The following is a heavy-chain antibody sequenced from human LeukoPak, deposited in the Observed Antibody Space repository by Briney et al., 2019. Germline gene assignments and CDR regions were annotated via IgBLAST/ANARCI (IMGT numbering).Heavy chain of an antibody. CDR1: GFTFSDYY. Sequence: GGSLRLSCAASGFTFSDYYMSWIRQAPGKGLEWISFISSSSSSIYYADSVKGRFTVSRDNSKNLLYLQMNNLRVEDTAVYYCAKSVSSYYDWFDPWGQGTLVIVSS. CDR3: AKSVSSYYDWFDP. D-gene: IGHD3-22*01. J-gene: IGHJ5*02. CDR2: ISSSSSSI. V-gene: IGHV3-11*04.